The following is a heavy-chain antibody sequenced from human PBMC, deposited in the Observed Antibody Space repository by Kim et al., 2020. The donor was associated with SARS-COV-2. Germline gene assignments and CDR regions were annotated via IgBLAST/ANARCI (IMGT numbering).Heavy chain of an antibody. J-gene: IGHJ5*02. CDR2: IYYSGST. CDR1: GGSISSSSYY. D-gene: IGHD3-3*01. Sequence: SETLSLTCTVSGGSISSSSYYWGWIRQPPGKGLEWIGSIYYSGSTYYNPSLKSRVTISVDTSKNQFSLKLSSVTAADTAVYYCARRGYDFWSGYYRSHHNWFDPWGQGTLVTVSS. V-gene: IGHV4-39*01. CDR3: ARRGYDFWSGYYRSHHNWFDP.